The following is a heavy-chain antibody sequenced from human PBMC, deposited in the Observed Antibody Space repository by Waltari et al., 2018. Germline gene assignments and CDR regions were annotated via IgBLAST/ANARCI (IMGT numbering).Heavy chain of an antibody. D-gene: IGHD3-10*01. V-gene: IGHV3-7*03. Sequence: EAQLVESGGGLVQPGGSLRLSWAVSEFTFSTYWVTWVRQAPGRGLEWVANINHDGREKNYVDSVKGRFTISRDNARNSLYLQMNSLRAEDTAVYYCATYRWLGYWGQGTLVTVSS. CDR1: EFTFSTYW. CDR2: INHDGREK. CDR3: ATYRWLGY. J-gene: IGHJ4*02.